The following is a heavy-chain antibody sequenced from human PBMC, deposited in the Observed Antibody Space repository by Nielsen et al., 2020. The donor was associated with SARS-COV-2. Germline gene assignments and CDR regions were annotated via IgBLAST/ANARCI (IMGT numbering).Heavy chain of an antibody. CDR3: ARDRYSSSWYLPYYYYGMDV. CDR2: IKQDGSEK. D-gene: IGHD6-13*01. V-gene: IGHV3-7*03. J-gene: IGHJ6*02. Sequence: WIRQPPGKGLEWVANIKQDGSEKYYVDSVKGRFTISRDNAKNSLYLQMNSLRAEDTAVYYCARDRYSSSWYLPYYYYGMDVWGLGTTVTVSS.